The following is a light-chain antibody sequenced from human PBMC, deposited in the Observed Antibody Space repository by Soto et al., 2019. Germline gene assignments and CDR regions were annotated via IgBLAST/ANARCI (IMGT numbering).Light chain of an antibody. CDR3: SSYAGSNKFV. Sequence: QSALTQPASVSGSPGQSITISCTGTSSDVGAYNFVSWHQQHPGKAPKLMIYNVYDRPSGISYRFSGSKSGNTASLTISGLQGEDEADYYCSSYAGSNKFVFGTGTKLTVL. J-gene: IGLJ1*01. CDR2: NVY. V-gene: IGLV2-14*03. CDR1: SSDVGAYNF.